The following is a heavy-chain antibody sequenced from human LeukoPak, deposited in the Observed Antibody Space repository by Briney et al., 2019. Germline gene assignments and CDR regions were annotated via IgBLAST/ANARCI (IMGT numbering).Heavy chain of an antibody. CDR3: ARVPYSSSWYGGRDY. J-gene: IGHJ4*02. V-gene: IGHV3-21*01. CDR1: GFTFSSYS. Sequence: GGSLRLTCAASGFTFSSYSMNWVRQAPGKGLEWVSSISSSSSYIYYADSVKGRFTISRDNAKNSLYLQMNSLRAEDTAVYYCARVPYSSSWYGGRDYWGQGTLVTVSS. CDR2: ISSSSSYI. D-gene: IGHD6-13*01.